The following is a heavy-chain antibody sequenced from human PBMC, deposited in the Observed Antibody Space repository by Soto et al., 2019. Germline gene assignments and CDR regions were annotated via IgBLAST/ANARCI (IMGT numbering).Heavy chain of an antibody. Sequence: SVKVSCKASGGTFSSYAISWVRQAPGQGLEWMGGIIPIFGTANYAQKFQGRVTITADKSTSTAYMELSSLRSEDTAVYYCARGYYYDSSGYSSPYYFDYWGQGTLVTATS. CDR1: GGTFSSYA. CDR3: ARGYYYDSSGYSSPYYFDY. J-gene: IGHJ4*02. D-gene: IGHD3-22*01. V-gene: IGHV1-69*06. CDR2: IIPIFGTA.